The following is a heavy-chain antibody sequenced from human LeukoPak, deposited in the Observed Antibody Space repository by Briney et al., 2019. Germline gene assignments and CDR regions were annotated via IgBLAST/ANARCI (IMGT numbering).Heavy chain of an antibody. CDR1: GFTFSTYW. D-gene: IGHD5-18*01. CDR3: ARVLGYGWFDP. J-gene: IGHJ5*02. CDR2: IKDDGSEK. Sequence: PGGSLSLSCAASGFTFSTYWMSWVRQAPGKGLEWVANIKDDGSEKYFVDSVKGRLTISRDNARDSLYLQMNSLRADDTAVYYCARVLGYGWFDPWGQGTLVTVSS. V-gene: IGHV3-7*01.